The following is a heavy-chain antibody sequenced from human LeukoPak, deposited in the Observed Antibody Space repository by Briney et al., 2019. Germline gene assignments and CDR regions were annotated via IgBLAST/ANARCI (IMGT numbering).Heavy chain of an antibody. J-gene: IGHJ4*02. CDR3: AKDDGWLYYNH. CDR2: ISPGGEIP. V-gene: IGHV3-23*01. CDR1: GFTFSIHG. Sequence: GGTLRLSCAASGFTFSIHGMNWVRQAPGKGLEWVSGISPGGEIPYYADSVKGRFTISRDNSKDTVSLQMHSLRDEDTATYYCAKDDGWLYYNHWGQGTLVTVSS. D-gene: IGHD3-22*01.